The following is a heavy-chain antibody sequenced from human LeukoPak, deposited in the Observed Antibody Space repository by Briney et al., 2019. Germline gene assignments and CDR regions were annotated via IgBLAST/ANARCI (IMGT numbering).Heavy chain of an antibody. J-gene: IGHJ4*02. CDR1: GGSISSSDYY. CDR3: AGSSGGDFWNGYPLYFAY. Sequence: PSETLSLTCTVSGGSISSSDYYWSWLRQPPGKGLEWIGYISYSGSTYSNPSLRSRVSTSVDTSKNQFSLKLTSVIAADTAVYYCAGSSGGDFWNGYPLYFAYWGQGSLVTVSP. D-gene: IGHD3-3*01. CDR2: ISYSGST. V-gene: IGHV4-30-4*01.